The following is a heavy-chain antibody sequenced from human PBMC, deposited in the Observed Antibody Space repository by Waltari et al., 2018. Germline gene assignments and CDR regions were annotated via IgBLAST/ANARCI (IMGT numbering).Heavy chain of an antibody. D-gene: IGHD4-17*01. J-gene: IGHJ4*02. CDR3: ARRSMTVTSFDF. V-gene: IGHV4-59*02. CDR1: GASVTSYD. Sequence: QVQLQQSGPGLVKPSETLSLTCTVSGASVTSYDWSWIRQTPGKGLEWLGHIHYSGTSNYNPSVKSRVTFSVDTSKNQFYLNMTSVTAADTAVYYCARRSMTVTSFDFWGQGTLVTVSS. CDR2: IHYSGTS.